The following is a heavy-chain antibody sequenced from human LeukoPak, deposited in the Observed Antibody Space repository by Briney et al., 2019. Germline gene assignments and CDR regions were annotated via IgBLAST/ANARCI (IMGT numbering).Heavy chain of an antibody. V-gene: IGHV1-69*13. Sequence: SVKVSCKASGGTFSSYAISWVRQAPGQGLEWMGGIIPILGTANYAQKFQGRVTITADESTSTAYMELSSLRSEDTAVYYCARSGCSSTSCYLYYMDVWGKGTTVTVSS. CDR3: ARSGCSSTSCYLYYMDV. D-gene: IGHD2-2*01. CDR2: IIPILGTA. CDR1: GGTFSSYA. J-gene: IGHJ6*03.